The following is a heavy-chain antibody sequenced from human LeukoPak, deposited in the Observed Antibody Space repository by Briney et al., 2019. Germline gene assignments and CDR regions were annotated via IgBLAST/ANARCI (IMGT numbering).Heavy chain of an antibody. CDR2: INPNSGGT. Sequence: ASVKVSCKASGYTFTGYYMHWVRQAPGQGLEWMGWINPNSGGTNYAQKFQGRVTMTRDTSISTAYMELSRLRSDDTAVYYCATTTVTTHAFDIWGQGTMVTVSS. CDR1: GYTFTGYY. J-gene: IGHJ3*02. V-gene: IGHV1-2*02. CDR3: ATTTVTTHAFDI. D-gene: IGHD4-11*01.